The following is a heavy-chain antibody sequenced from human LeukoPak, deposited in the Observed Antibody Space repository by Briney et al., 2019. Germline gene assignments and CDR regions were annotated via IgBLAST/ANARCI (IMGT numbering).Heavy chain of an antibody. CDR1: GGSFSGYY. D-gene: IGHD3-22*01. Sequence: PSETLSLTCAVYGGSFSGYYWSWIRQPPGKGLEWIGEVNHSGSTNYNPSLKSRVTISVDTSKNQFSLKLSSVTAADTAVYYCARGLWSSGYYYYFDYWGQGTLVTVSS. V-gene: IGHV4-34*01. CDR3: ARGLWSSGYYYYFDY. J-gene: IGHJ4*02. CDR2: VNHSGST.